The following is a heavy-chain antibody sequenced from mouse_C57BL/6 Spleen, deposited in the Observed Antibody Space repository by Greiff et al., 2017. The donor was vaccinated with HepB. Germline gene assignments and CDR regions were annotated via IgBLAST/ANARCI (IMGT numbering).Heavy chain of an antibody. J-gene: IGHJ2*01. D-gene: IGHD1-2*01. CDR1: GYTFTDYE. CDR3: TGPITTGFDY. CDR2: IDPETGGT. Sequence: VQLQQSGAELVRPGASVTLSCKASGYTFTDYEMHWVKQTPVHGLEWIGAIDPETGGTAYNQKFKGKAILTADKSSSTAYMELRSLTSEDSAVYYYTGPITTGFDYWGQGTTLTVSS. V-gene: IGHV1-15*01.